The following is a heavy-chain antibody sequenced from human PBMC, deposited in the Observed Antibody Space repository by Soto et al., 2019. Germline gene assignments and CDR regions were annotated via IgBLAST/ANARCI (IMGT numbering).Heavy chain of an antibody. CDR3: ARVSVTTVTHYYYYGMDV. J-gene: IGHJ6*02. D-gene: IGHD4-4*01. CDR1: GYTFTSYG. CDR2: ISAYNGNT. Sequence: ASVKVSCKASGYTFTSYGIIWVRQAPGQGLEWMGWISAYNGNTNYAQKLQGRVTMTTDTSTSTAYMELRSLRSDDTAVYYCARVSVTTVTHYYYYGMDVWGQGTTVTVSS. V-gene: IGHV1-18*01.